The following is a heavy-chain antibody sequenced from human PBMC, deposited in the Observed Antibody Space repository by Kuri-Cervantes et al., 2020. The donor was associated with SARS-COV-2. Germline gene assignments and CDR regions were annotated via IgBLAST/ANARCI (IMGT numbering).Heavy chain of an antibody. CDR1: GGSISSYY. D-gene: IGHD6-13*01. CDR2: IYTSGST. V-gene: IGHV4-4*07. J-gene: IGHJ4*02. CDR3: ARLEIPLVAAAYAY. Sequence: ESLKISCTVSGGSISSYYWSWIRQPAGKGLEWIGRIYTSGSTNYNPSLKSRVTMSVDTSKNQFSLKLSSVTAADTAVYYCARLEIPLVAAAYAYWGQGTLVTVSS.